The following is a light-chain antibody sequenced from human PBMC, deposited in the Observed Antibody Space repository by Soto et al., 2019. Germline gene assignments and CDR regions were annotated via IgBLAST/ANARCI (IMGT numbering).Light chain of an antibody. CDR2: GAS. Sequence: EIVLTQSPGTLSLSPGERATLSCRASQSVSRSYLAWYQQKPGQAPRLLIYGASSRATGIPDRFSGSGSGTVFTLTISILEPEDFSVYYCQQYCSSRWTFGQGTKVEIK. CDR3: QQYCSSRWT. CDR1: QSVSRSY. V-gene: IGKV3-20*01. J-gene: IGKJ1*01.